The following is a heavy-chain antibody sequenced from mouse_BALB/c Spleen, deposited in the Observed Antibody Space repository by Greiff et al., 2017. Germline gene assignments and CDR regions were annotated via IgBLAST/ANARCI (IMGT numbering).Heavy chain of an antibody. Sequence: VKVEESGPGLVAPSQSLSITCTVSGFSLTSYGVHWVRQPPGKGLEWLGVIWAGGSTNYNSALMSRLSISKDNSKSQVFLKMNSLQTDDTAMYYCARDDYSYAMDYWGQGTSVTVSS. CDR2: IWAGGST. CDR1: GFSLTSYG. J-gene: IGHJ4*01. CDR3: ARDDYSYAMDY. D-gene: IGHD2-4*01. V-gene: IGHV2-9*02.